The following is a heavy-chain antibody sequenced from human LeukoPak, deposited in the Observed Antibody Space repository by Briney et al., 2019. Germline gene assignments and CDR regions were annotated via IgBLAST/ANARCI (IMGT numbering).Heavy chain of an antibody. D-gene: IGHD3-10*01. CDR2: ISRGGDSM. V-gene: IGHV3-11*01. J-gene: IGHJ6*04. CDR1: GFTFSDHY. Sequence: GGSLRLSCAASGFTFSDHYMTWIRQAPGKGLEWVSYISRGGDSMYYADSVKGRFTISRDNGKNSLYLQMNSLRPEDTAVYYCAKDLDYYASRSPSLDVWGKGTTVTISS. CDR3: AKDLDYYASRSPSLDV.